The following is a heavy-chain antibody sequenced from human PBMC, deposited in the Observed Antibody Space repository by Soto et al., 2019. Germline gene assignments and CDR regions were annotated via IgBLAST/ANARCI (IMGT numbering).Heavy chain of an antibody. Sequence: PSETLSLTCTVSGGSISSGDYYWSWIRQPPGKGLEWIGYIYYSGSTYYTPTLKSRVYISVDTSKNQFSLNLTSVTAADTAVYYCARDRRHDYRSGYPDYWGQGTLVTVSS. D-gene: IGHD3-3*01. V-gene: IGHV4-30-4*01. CDR1: GGSISSGDYY. CDR2: IYYSGST. J-gene: IGHJ4*02. CDR3: ARDRRHDYRSGYPDY.